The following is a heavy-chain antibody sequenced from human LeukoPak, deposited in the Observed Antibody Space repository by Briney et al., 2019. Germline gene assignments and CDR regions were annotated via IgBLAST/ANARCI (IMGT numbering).Heavy chain of an antibody. Sequence: SVKVSCKASGGTFSSYAISWVRQAPGQGLEWMGGIIPIFGTANYAQRFQGRVTITADESTSTAYMELSSLRSEDTAVYYCARLVGATPGNWFDPWGQGTLVTVSS. J-gene: IGHJ5*02. V-gene: IGHV1-69*13. CDR2: IIPIFGTA. CDR3: ARLVGATPGNWFDP. D-gene: IGHD1-26*01. CDR1: GGTFSSYA.